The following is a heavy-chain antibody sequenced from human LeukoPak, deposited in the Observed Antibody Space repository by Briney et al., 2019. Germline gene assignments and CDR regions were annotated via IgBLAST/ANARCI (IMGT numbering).Heavy chain of an antibody. CDR1: GFSITDHH. Sequence: GGSLRLSCAGAGFSITDHHMDWVHQAPGKGLEWIGRSATTKPNSCTTQYAASVRGRFTISRDDSQNSLYLHLNSLKTEDTAVYYCVRVVTKGSGWYHFDNWGLGTLVTVSS. CDR3: VRVVTKGSGWYHFDN. CDR2: SATTKPNSCTT. V-gene: IGHV3-72*01. J-gene: IGHJ4*02. D-gene: IGHD6-13*01.